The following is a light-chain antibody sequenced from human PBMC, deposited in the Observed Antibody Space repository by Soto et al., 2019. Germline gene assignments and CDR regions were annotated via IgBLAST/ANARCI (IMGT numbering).Light chain of an antibody. CDR1: SSDVGDY. CDR3: SSFISGDTPFYV. Sequence: QSALTQPASVSGSPGQSITISCTGTSSDVGDYVSWYQHHPDKAPKVMIYDVSSRPSGVSNRFSGSKSGGSASLTISGLQAEDEAEYYCSSFISGDTPFYVFANGTKVTVL. CDR2: DVS. V-gene: IGLV2-14*03. J-gene: IGLJ1*01.